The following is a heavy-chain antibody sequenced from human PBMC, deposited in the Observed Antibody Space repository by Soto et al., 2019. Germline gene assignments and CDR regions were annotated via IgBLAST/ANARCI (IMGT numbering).Heavy chain of an antibody. CDR2: ISGSGSSI. CDR3: AKGGRGDV. Sequence: GGSLRLSCAASGFTFSDYSMSWIRQAAGKGLEWVSYISGSGSSIYYADSVKGRFTISRDNAKNSLYLQMNNLRAEDTAVYYCAKGGRGDVWGKGTTVTVSS. V-gene: IGHV3-11*01. J-gene: IGHJ6*04. CDR1: GFTFSDYS.